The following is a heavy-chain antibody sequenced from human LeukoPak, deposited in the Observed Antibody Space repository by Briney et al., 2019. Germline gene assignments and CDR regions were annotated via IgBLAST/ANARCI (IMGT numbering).Heavy chain of an antibody. CDR1: GCTFRSHA. J-gene: IGHJ4*02. Sequence: GGSLRLSCVGSGCTFRSHAMSWVRQAPEEGLEFVSVIYENGGTTYYADSVKGRFSISRDNYKNTLYLQMDSLRGEDTAVYYCAKDFRIGYSAHFDYWGQGALVTVSS. V-gene: IGHV3-23*01. CDR2: IYENGGTT. CDR3: AKDFRIGYSAHFDY. D-gene: IGHD2-21*01.